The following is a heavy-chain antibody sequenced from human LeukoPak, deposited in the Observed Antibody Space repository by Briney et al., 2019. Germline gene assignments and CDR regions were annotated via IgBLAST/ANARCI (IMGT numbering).Heavy chain of an antibody. CDR2: IKQDGSEK. CDR1: GFTFSSYW. D-gene: IGHD6-25*01. Sequence: GGSLRLSCAASGFTFSSYWMSWVRQAPGKGLEWVANIKQDGSEKYYVDSVKGRFTISRDNAKNSLYLQMNSLRAEDTAVYYCARVRHPYYYYYYMDVWGKGTTVTVSS. CDR3: ARVRHPYYYYYYMDV. V-gene: IGHV3-7*01. J-gene: IGHJ6*03.